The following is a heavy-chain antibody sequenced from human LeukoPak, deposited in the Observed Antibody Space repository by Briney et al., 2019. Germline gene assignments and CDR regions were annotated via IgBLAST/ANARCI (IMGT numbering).Heavy chain of an antibody. J-gene: IGHJ6*02. CDR3: ARGYWAYGMDV. CDR1: GDIVSSTTTA. CDR2: TYYTSKWIT. Sequence: SQTLSLTCAISGDIVSSTTTAWHWIRQSPSRGLEWLGRTYYTSKWITDYAVSVKGRITVNPNISNNQFSLQLNSVTPEDTAVYYCARGYWAYGMDVWGPGTTVTVSS. D-gene: IGHD6-13*01. V-gene: IGHV6-1*01.